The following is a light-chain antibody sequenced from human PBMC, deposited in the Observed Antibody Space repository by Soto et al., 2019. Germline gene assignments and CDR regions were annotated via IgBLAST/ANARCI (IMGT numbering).Light chain of an antibody. V-gene: IGKV4-1*01. CDR2: GAS. Sequence: VINQAPESLAVSLGERATINCKSSQSVLYNSNNKNHLGWFQQKPGHPPKLLIYGASFRPSGVPDRFSGSGSATDFTLTISSLQAEGVAVYYCQQYYSSPFTLGQGTRLEIK. CDR1: QSVLYNSNNKNH. J-gene: IGKJ5*01. CDR3: QQYYSSPFT.